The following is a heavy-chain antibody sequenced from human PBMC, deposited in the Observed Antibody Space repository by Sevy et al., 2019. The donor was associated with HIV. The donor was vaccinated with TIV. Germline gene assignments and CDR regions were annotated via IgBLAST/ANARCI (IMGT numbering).Heavy chain of an antibody. D-gene: IGHD6-25*01. V-gene: IGHV3-30*04. CDR1: GFSFSIHS. CDR2: ILHDGSRQ. Sequence: GGSLRLSCTASGFSFSIHSMHWVRQAPGKGLEWVSFILHDGSRQDYADSVKGRFIISRDNSKNTVYLEMSGLRPVDTATYYCARDSNVYDSGGSLDSWGQGTLVTVSS. CDR3: ARDSNVYDSGGSLDS. J-gene: IGHJ4*02.